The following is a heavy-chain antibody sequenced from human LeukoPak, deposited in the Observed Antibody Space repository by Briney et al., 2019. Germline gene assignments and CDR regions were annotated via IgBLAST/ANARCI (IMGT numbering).Heavy chain of an antibody. Sequence: GGSLRLSCAASGFTFSSYSMNWVRQAPGKGLEWVSYISSSNSTIYYADSVKGRFTISRDNAKNSLYLQMTSLRAEDTAVYYCAKHWSYCSTTSCFFNYYYYYMDVWGKGTTVTVSS. J-gene: IGHJ6*03. CDR1: GFTFSSYS. CDR2: ISSSNSTI. CDR3: AKHWSYCSTTSCFFNYYYYYMDV. V-gene: IGHV3-48*04. D-gene: IGHD2-2*01.